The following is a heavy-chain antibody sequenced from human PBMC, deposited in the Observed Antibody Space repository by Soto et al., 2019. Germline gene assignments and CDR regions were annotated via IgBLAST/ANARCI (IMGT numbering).Heavy chain of an antibody. V-gene: IGHV3-23*01. Sequence: GGSLRLSCAASGFTFSSYAMSWVRQAPGKGLEWVSAISGSGGSTYYADSVKGRFTISRDNSKNTLYLQMNSLRAEETAVYYCAKGSRSLRWEYNWFDPWGQGTLVTVSS. CDR1: GFTFSSYA. CDR2: ISGSGGST. J-gene: IGHJ5*02. D-gene: IGHD4-17*01. CDR3: AKGSRSLRWEYNWFDP.